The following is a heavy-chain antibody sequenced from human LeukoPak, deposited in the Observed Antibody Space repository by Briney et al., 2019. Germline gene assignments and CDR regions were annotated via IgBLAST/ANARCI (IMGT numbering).Heavy chain of an antibody. Sequence: PSQTLSLTCTVSGGSINSGSYYWSWIRQPAGKGLEWIGRFYTSGSTNYNPSLKSRVTISVDTSKNQFSLKLSSVTAADTAVYYCARGGDDFWSGYCIDYWGQGTLVTVSS. CDR2: FYTSGST. CDR3: ARGGDDFWSGYCIDY. D-gene: IGHD3-3*01. V-gene: IGHV4-61*02. J-gene: IGHJ4*02. CDR1: GGSINSGSYY.